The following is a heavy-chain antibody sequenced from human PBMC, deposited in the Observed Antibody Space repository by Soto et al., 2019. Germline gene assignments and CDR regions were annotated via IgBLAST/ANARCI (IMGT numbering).Heavy chain of an antibody. CDR2: ISAYNGNT. CDR1: GYTFTSYG. Sequence: RASVKVSCKASGYTFTSYGISWVRQAPGQGLEWMGWISAYNGNTNYAQKLQGRVTMTTDTSTSTAYMELRSLRSDDTAVYYCARAYYYDSSGYYFDYWGQGTLVTVSS. CDR3: ARAYYYDSSGYYFDY. J-gene: IGHJ4*02. D-gene: IGHD3-22*01. V-gene: IGHV1-18*01.